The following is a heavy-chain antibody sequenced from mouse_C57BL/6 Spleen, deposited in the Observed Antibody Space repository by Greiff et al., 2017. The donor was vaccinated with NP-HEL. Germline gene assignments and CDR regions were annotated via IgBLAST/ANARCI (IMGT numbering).Heavy chain of an antibody. Sequence: VQLQQPGAELVKPGASVKMSCKASGYTFTSYWITWVKQRPGQGLEWIGDIYPGSGSTNYNEKFKSKATLTVDTSSSTAYMQLSSLTSEDSAVYYCASSRATVVATDWYFDVWGTGTTVTVSS. D-gene: IGHD1-1*01. V-gene: IGHV1-55*01. CDR1: GYTFTSYW. J-gene: IGHJ1*03. CDR2: IYPGSGST. CDR3: ASSRATVVATDWYFDV.